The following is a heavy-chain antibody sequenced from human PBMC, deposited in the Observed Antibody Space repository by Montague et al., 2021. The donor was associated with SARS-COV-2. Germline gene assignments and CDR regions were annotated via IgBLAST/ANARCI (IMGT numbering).Heavy chain of an antibody. D-gene: IGHD2-2*01. J-gene: IGHJ5*02. CDR3: ARAGDIVVVPAVDWFDP. Sequence: SLRLSCAASGFTFSSYSMNWVRQAPGKGLEWVSSISSSSSYIYYADSVKGRFTISRDKAKNSLYLQMNSLRAEDTAVYYCARAGDIVVVPAVDWFDPWGQGTLVTVSS. CDR1: GFTFSSYS. CDR2: ISSSSSYI. V-gene: IGHV3-21*01.